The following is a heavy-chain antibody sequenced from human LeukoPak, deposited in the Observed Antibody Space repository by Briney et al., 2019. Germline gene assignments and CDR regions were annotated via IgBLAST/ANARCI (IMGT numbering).Heavy chain of an antibody. V-gene: IGHV3-23*01. Sequence: GGSLRLSCAASGFTLSSYAMSWVRQAPGKGLEWVSAISGSGGSAYYADSVKGRFTISRDNSKNTLYLQMNSLRAEDTAVYYCAKAASDVKEWFINFDYWGQGTLVTVSS. CDR3: AKAASDVKEWFINFDY. J-gene: IGHJ4*02. CDR1: GFTLSSYA. D-gene: IGHD3-3*01. CDR2: ISGSGGSA.